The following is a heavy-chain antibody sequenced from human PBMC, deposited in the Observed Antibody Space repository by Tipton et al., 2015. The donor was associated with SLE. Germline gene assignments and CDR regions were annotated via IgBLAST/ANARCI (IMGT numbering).Heavy chain of an antibody. V-gene: IGHV4-59*12. CDR2: IYYSGST. CDR3: ARCYSNYEYFQH. Sequence: GLVKPSETLSLTCTVSGGSISSYYWSWIRQPPGKGLEWIGYIYYSGSTNYNPSLKSRVTISVDTSKNQFSLKLSSVTAADTAVYYCARCYSNYEYFQHWGQGTLVTVSS. D-gene: IGHD4-11*01. J-gene: IGHJ1*01. CDR1: GGSISSYY.